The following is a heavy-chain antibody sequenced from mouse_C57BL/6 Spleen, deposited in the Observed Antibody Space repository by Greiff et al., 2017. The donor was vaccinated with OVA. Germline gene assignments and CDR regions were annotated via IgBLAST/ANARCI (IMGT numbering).Heavy chain of an antibody. CDR1: GFNIKDYY. D-gene: IGHD1-1*01. CDR2: IDPEDGDT. CDR3: TNYGSSPYAMDY. Sequence: EVQLQQSGAELVRPGASVKLSCTASGFNIKDYYMHWVKQRPEQGLEWIGRIDPEDGDTEYAPKFQGKATMAADTSSNTAYLQLSSLTSEDTSVYYCTNYGSSPYAMDYWGQGTSVTVSS. V-gene: IGHV14-1*01. J-gene: IGHJ4*01.